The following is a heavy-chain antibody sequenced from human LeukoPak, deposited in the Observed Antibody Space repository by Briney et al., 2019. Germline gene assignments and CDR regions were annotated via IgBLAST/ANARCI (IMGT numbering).Heavy chain of an antibody. J-gene: IGHJ4*02. V-gene: IGHV1-18*01. CDR1: GYTFTTYG. D-gene: IGHD1-14*01. Sequence: ASVKVSCKASGYTFTTYGINWVRQAPGQGLEWLSWIDTYNGNTNYVQKLQDRVTVTTDTSTSTAYMELRSLRSDDTAVYYCARDQDINRGFFQPGGYWGQGTLVTVSS. CDR2: IDTYNGNT. CDR3: ARDQDINRGFFQPGGY.